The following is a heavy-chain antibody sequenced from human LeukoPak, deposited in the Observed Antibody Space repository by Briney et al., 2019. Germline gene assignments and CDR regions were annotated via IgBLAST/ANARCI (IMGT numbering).Heavy chain of an antibody. V-gene: IGHV4-34*01. Sequence: SETLSLTCTVSGGSISSYYWSWIRQPPGKGLEWIGEINHSGSTNYNPSLKSRVTISVDTSKNQFSLKLSSVTAADTAVYYCAGIFIAAAGTIFDYWGQGTRVTVSS. D-gene: IGHD6-13*01. J-gene: IGHJ4*02. CDR1: GGSISSYY. CDR3: AGIFIAAAGTIFDY. CDR2: INHSGST.